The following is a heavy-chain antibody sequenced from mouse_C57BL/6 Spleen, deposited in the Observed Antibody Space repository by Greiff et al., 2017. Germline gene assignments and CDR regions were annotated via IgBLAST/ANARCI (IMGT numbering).Heavy chain of an antibody. Sequence: QVQLQQPGAELVRPGTSVKLSCKASGYTFTSYWMPWVKQRPGQGLEWIGVIDPSDSYTNYNQKFKGKATLTVDTSSSTAYMQLSSLTSEDSAVYYCARPYSNYYYAMDYWGQGTSVTVSS. CDR3: ARPYSNYYYAMDY. CDR1: GYTFTSYW. V-gene: IGHV1-59*01. J-gene: IGHJ4*01. D-gene: IGHD2-5*01. CDR2: IDPSDSYT.